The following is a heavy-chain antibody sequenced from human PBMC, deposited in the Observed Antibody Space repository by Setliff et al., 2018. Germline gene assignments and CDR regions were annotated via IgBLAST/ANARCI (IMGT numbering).Heavy chain of an antibody. V-gene: IGHV7-4-1*02. CDR1: GYNFSSYA. Sequence: ASVKVSCKASGYNFSSYAMNWVRQAPGQGLEWMGWLNTNTGNPSYAQGFTGRFVFPLDTSVSTAYLQFSSLKCEDTAVYYLARSSRFGTIVYRGDYYMDVWGKGTAVTVSS. D-gene: IGHD3-10*01. J-gene: IGHJ6*03. CDR2: LNTNTGNP. CDR3: ARSSRFGTIVYRGDYYMDV.